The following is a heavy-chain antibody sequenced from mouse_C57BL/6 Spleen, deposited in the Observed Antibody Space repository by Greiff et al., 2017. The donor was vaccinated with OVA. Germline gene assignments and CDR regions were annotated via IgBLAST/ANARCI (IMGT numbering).Heavy chain of an antibody. J-gene: IGHJ4*01. CDR1: GYSITSGYY. CDR3: AREYYDYDPYYAMDY. V-gene: IGHV3-6*01. CDR2: ISYDGSN. Sequence: ESGPGLVKPSQSLSLTCSVTGYSITSGYYWNWIRQFPGNKLEWMGYISYDGSNNYNPSLKNRISITRDTSKNQFFLKLNSVTTEDTATYYCAREYYDYDPYYAMDYWGQGTSVTVSS. D-gene: IGHD2-4*01.